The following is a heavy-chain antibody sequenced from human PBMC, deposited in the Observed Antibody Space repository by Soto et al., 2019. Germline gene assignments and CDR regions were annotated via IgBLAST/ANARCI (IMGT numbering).Heavy chain of an antibody. D-gene: IGHD2-2*01. CDR2: ISYSWTT. CDR3: GTVRASWYIDY. V-gene: IGHV4-31*03. J-gene: IGHJ4*02. CDR1: GDSISSGGYY. Sequence: QVQLQESGPGLVKPSQTLSLTCTVSGDSISSGGYYWSWIRQSPGKGLEWIAYISYSWTTYYNPSLKGRLSIAADTCKNPFSLYLKSVTVADTAVYYCGTVRASWYIDYWGQGTLVTVSS.